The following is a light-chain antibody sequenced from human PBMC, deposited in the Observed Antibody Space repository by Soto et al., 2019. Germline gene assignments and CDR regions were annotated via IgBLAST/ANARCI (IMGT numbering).Light chain of an antibody. CDR1: QSIGSW. V-gene: IGKV1-5*01. CDR3: QQYNRYLLT. Sequence: DIQMTQSPSTLSASVGDRVTITCRASQSIGSWLAWYQQKPGKAPKLLIYDASSLESGVPSRFSGSGSETEFTLTISSLQPDDFATYYCQQYNRYLLTFGGGTKVEIK. CDR2: DAS. J-gene: IGKJ4*01.